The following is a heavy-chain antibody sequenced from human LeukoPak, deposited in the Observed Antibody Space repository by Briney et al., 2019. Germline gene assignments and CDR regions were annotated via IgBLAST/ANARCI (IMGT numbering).Heavy chain of an antibody. D-gene: IGHD2-15*01. Sequence: GGSLRLPCAASGFTVSSNYMNWVRQAPGKGLEWVSIIYSGGSTYYADSVKGRFTISRDNSKNTLYLQMNSLRAEDTAVYYCARGYCSGDSCYPAPFDYWGQGSLVTVSS. CDR1: GFTVSSNY. V-gene: IGHV3-53*01. CDR3: ARGYCSGDSCYPAPFDY. CDR2: IYSGGST. J-gene: IGHJ4*02.